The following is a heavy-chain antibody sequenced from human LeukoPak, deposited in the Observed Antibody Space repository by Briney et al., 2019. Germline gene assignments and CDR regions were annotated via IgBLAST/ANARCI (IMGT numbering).Heavy chain of an antibody. V-gene: IGHV4-59*12. J-gene: IGHJ5*02. CDR2: IYYSGST. D-gene: IGHD6-19*01. CDR1: GGSISSYY. Sequence: TSETLSLTCTVSGGSISSYYWSWLRQPPGKGRVGWGYIYYSGSTYYKPSLERRVAISADMSKNQISLKLSSAAAADTALDCCARERVEEYSSGWYKTNFCDTWGQGTRVTVSS. CDR3: ARERVEEYSSGWYKTNFCDT.